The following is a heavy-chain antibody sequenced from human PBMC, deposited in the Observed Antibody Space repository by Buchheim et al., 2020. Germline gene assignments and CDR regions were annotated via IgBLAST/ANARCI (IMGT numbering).Heavy chain of an antibody. Sequence: QVQLVQSGAEVKKPGASVKVSCKASGYTFTSYGISWVRQAPGQGLEWMAWIRPYNGDTKYEQKLQDRVTMTTDTSTSTAYMELRSLRSDDTAVYYCVRDFVTYYDSSASHFDYWGQGTL. CDR3: VRDFVTYYDSSASHFDY. CDR2: IRPYNGDT. V-gene: IGHV1-18*01. J-gene: IGHJ4*02. D-gene: IGHD3-22*01. CDR1: GYTFTSYG.